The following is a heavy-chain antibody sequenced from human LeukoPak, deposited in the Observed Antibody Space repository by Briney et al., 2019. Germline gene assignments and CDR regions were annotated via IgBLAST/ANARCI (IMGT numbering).Heavy chain of an antibody. D-gene: IGHD6-19*01. V-gene: IGHV3-30*04. CDR2: ISYDGSSK. CDR1: GFTFNSYA. CDR3: ARDLGSSGWCWDH. J-gene: IGHJ4*02. Sequence: GRSLRLSCAASGFTFNSYAMHWVRQAPGKGLEWVAVISYDGSSKYYADSVKGRFTISRDNSKNTLYLQMNSLRTEDTAVYYCARDLGSSGWCWDHWGQGTLVTVSS.